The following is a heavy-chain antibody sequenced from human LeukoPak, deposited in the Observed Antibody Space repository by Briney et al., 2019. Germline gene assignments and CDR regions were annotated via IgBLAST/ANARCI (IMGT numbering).Heavy chain of an antibody. CDR1: GGTFSSYA. Sequence: SVKVSCKASGGTFSSYAISWVRQAPGQGLEWMGGIIPIFGTANYARKFQGRVTITTDESTSTAYMELSSLRSEDTAVYYCARSGSRRDGYKFWGQGTLVTVSS. D-gene: IGHD5-24*01. CDR3: ARSGSRRDGYKF. J-gene: IGHJ4*02. CDR2: IIPIFGTA. V-gene: IGHV1-69*05.